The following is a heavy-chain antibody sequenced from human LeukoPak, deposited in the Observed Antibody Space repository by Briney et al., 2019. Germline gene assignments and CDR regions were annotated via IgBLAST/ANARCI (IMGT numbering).Heavy chain of an antibody. CDR3: ARVVITMVHYYMDV. CDR1: GFTFSDYY. J-gene: IGHJ6*03. D-gene: IGHD3-10*01. V-gene: IGHV3-11*01. Sequence: GGSLRLSCAASGFTFSDYYMSWIRQAPGKGLEWVSYISSSGSTIYYADSVKGRFTISRDNAKNSLYLQMNSLRAEDTAVYYCARVVITMVHYYMDVWGKGTTVTISS. CDR2: ISSSGSTI.